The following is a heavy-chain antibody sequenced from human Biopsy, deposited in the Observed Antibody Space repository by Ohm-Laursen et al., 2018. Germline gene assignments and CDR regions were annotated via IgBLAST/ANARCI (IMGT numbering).Heavy chain of an antibody. J-gene: IGHJ4*02. CDR3: ARNTGWYGDLYYFDY. CDR1: GYTLSTYY. V-gene: IGHV1-46*01. CDR2: INPTGSTT. Sequence: ASVNASCTPSGYTLSTYYMPSVRQAPGPGLEGMGMINPTGSTTSYPQIFQGRVTMPRDTSKSTVYMELSSLRSADTAVYFCARNTGWYGDLYYFDYWGQGTLVTVSS. D-gene: IGHD6-19*01.